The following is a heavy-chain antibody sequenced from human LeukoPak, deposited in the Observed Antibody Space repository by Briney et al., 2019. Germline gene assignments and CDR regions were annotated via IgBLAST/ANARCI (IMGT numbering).Heavy chain of an antibody. CDR3: ARLWHCSSATCYSDNWFDP. V-gene: IGHV4-4*07. D-gene: IGHD2-2*01. J-gene: IGHJ5*02. CDR2: IYSSGST. CDR1: GGSISSYS. Sequence: SETLSLTCTVSGGSISSYSWSRIRQPAGKGVEFIGRIYSSGSTTHNPSLKSRVTMSVDTSKNQFSLKLSSVTAADTAVYYCARLWHCSSATCYSDNWFDPWGQGTLVTVSS.